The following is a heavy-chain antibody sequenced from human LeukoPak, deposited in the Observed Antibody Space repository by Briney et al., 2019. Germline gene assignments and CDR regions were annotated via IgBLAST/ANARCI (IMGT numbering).Heavy chain of an antibody. CDR1: GFTISINY. V-gene: IGHV3-53*01. CDR2: IYTTGKT. D-gene: IGHD1-1*01. CDR3: AKVSPTGRALDC. Sequence: GGSLRLSCVASGFTISINYMSWVRQAPGEGLEWVSVIYTTGKTYYADSVKGRFSISRDNSKNTVYLQMNSLRAEDTAVYYCAKVSPTGRALDCWGQGTLVTVSS. J-gene: IGHJ4*02.